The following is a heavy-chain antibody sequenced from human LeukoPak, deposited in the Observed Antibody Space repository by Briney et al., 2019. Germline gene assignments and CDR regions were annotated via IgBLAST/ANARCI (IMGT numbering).Heavy chain of an antibody. J-gene: IGHJ5*02. CDR1: GGSFSGYY. Sequence: SETLSLTCAVYGGSFSGYYWSWIRQPPGKGLEWIGEINYSGSTNYNPSLKSRVTISVDTSKNQFSLKLNSVTAADTAVYYCARIYSSSWFLNWFDPWGQGTLVTVSS. CDR2: INYSGST. V-gene: IGHV4-34*01. D-gene: IGHD6-13*01. CDR3: ARIYSSSWFLNWFDP.